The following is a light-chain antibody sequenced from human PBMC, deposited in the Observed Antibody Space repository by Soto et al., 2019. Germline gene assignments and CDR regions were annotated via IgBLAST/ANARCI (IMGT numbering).Light chain of an antibody. J-gene: IGKJ1*01. CDR1: QTVTSNY. Sequence: EIVLTQSPGTLSLSPGERATLSCRASQTVTSNYLAWYQRKPGQAPRPLIYGASSRATDIPDRFSGSGSGTDFTLTITRLEPEDFAVYFCQQYAGSPSTFRQGTKVEIK. CDR3: QQYAGSPST. CDR2: GAS. V-gene: IGKV3-20*01.